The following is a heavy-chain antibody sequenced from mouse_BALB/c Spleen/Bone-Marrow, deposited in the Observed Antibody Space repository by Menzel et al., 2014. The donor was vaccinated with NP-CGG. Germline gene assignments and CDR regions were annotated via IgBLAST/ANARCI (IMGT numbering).Heavy chain of an antibody. V-gene: IGHV14-3*02. CDR2: IDPANGNT. J-gene: IGHJ4*01. Sequence: EVQLQQSGAELVKPGASVKLSCTASGFNIKDTYMHWVKQRPEQGLEWIGRIDPANGNTKYDPKFQGKATITADTSFNTAYLQLSSLTSEDTAVYYCARGLLQYYYAMDYWGQGTSVTVSS. CDR1: GFNIKDTY. CDR3: ARGLLQYYYAMDY. D-gene: IGHD2-3*01.